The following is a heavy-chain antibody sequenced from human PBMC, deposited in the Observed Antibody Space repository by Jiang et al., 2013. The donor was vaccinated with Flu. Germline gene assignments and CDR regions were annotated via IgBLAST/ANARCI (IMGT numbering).Heavy chain of an antibody. D-gene: IGHD4-17*01. CDR2: ISYYGNNK. CDR1: GFTFSTYG. V-gene: IGHV3-30*03. CDR3: ARDDTVTNRYYYGMDV. Sequence: VQLLESGGGVVQPGRSLRLSCAASGFTFSTYGMHWVRQAPGKGLEWVAAISYYGNNKYYGDSVKGRFTISRDNPKNTLYLQMNSLRAEDTAMYYCARDDTVTNRYYYGMDVWGQGTTVTVSS. J-gene: IGHJ6*02.